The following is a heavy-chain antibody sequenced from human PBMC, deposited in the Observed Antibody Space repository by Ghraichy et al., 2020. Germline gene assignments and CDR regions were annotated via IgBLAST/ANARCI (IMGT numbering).Heavy chain of an antibody. CDR1: GFSLTSYGMR. D-gene: IGHD6-19*01. CDR3: ARSSHNSGWTYYLDS. CDR2: IDWDDDK. J-gene: IGHJ4*02. V-gene: IGHV2-70*04. Sequence: SGPTLVKPTQTLTLTCTFSGFSLTSYGMRVSWIRQPPGKALEWLARIDWDDDKFYSTSLKTRLSISKDTSRGQVVLTMTNMDPVDTATYYCARSSHNSGWTYYLDSWGQGTLVTVSS.